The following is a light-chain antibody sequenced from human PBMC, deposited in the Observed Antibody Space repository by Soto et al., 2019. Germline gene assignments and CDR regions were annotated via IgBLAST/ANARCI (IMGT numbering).Light chain of an antibody. CDR3: QSYDSSLSGVV. Sequence: QSVLTQPPSVSGAPGQRVTISGTGSSSNIGAGYDVHWYQQLPGTAPKLLIYGNSNRPSGVPDRFSGSKSGTSASLAITGLQAEDEADYYCQSYDSSLSGVVCGGGTQLTVL. CDR2: GNS. J-gene: IGLJ2*01. V-gene: IGLV1-40*01. CDR1: SSNIGAGYD.